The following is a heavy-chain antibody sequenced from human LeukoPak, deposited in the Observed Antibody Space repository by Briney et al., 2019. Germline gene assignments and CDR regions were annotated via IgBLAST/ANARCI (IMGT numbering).Heavy chain of an antibody. CDR2: IYYSGST. CDR3: AKARSTFGDSNPSDFDY. D-gene: IGHD4-17*01. J-gene: IGHJ4*02. Sequence: SETLSLTCTVSGGSISSYYWSWIRQPPGKGLEWIGYIYYSGSTNYNPSLKSRVTISVDTSKNQFSLKLSSVTAADTAVYYCAKARSTFGDSNPSDFDYWGQGTLVTVSS. CDR1: GGSISSYY. V-gene: IGHV4-59*01.